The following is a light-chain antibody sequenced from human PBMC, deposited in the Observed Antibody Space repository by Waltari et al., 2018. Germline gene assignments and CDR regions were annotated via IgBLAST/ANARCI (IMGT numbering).Light chain of an antibody. CDR2: DTS. J-gene: IGKJ4*01. CDR3: QQRRTWPLT. V-gene: IGKV3-11*01. CDR1: QSVSNY. Sequence: DIVLTQSPATLSLSPGERATLPCWASQSVSNYLAWYQQKPGQAPRLLIYDTSNRATGIPARFSGSGFGTDFTLTITSLEPEDFAVYYCQQRRTWPLTFGGGTKVEIK.